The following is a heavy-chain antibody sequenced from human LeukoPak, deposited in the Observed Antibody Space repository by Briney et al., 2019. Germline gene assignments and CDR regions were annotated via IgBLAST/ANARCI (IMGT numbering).Heavy chain of an antibody. CDR1: GISLSNYG. V-gene: IGHV3-23*01. J-gene: IGHJ4*02. Sequence: PGGSLRLSCAVSGISLSNYGMSWVRQAPGKGLEGVAGISGSGGGPNYADSVKGRFTISRDNPKNTLYLQMNRLRDEDTAVYFCAKRGVVIRVILVGFHKEAYYFDSWGQGALVTVSS. D-gene: IGHD3-22*01. CDR2: ISGSGGGP. CDR3: AKRGVVIRVILVGFHKEAYYFDS.